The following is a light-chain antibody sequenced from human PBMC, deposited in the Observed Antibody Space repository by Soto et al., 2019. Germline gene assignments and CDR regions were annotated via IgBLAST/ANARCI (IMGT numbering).Light chain of an antibody. CDR3: ASWDDRLSGWV. V-gene: IGLV1-44*01. CDR2: STD. J-gene: IGLJ3*02. CDR1: SSSIGSNP. Sequence: QSVLTQPPSASGTPGQRATISCSGSSSSIGSNPVNWYQQFPGTAPKLLIYSTDQRPSGVPDRFSGSKSGTSASLAISGLQSEDEADYYCASWDDRLSGWVFGGGTKLTVL.